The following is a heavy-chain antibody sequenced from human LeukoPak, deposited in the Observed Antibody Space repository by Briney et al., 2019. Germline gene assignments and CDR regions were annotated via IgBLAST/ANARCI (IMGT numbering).Heavy chain of an antibody. V-gene: IGHV4-34*01. CDR1: GESFSGYY. CDR3: TRPWQRRYYMDV. Sequence: SETLSLTCAVYGESFSGYYWTWVRQPPGKGLEWIGDINHSGRTTYNPSLKSRVIISVDTSKNLFSLNLTSVTAADTAVYYCTRPWQRRYYMDVWGKGRTVAVSS. J-gene: IGHJ6*03. CDR2: INHSGRT.